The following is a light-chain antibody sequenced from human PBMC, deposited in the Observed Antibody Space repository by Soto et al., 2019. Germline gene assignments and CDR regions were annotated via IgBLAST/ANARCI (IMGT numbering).Light chain of an antibody. CDR1: QSISSW. J-gene: IGKJ1*01. CDR3: QQFNIYSPGA. CDR2: DAS. Sequence: DIQMTQSPSTLSASVGDIVTITCRASQSISSWLAWYQQKPGKAPKLLIYDASSLESVVPSRFSGSGSGTKFTLTFSSLQPDDFSTYYCQQFNIYSPGAFGHGKKVEIK. V-gene: IGKV1-5*01.